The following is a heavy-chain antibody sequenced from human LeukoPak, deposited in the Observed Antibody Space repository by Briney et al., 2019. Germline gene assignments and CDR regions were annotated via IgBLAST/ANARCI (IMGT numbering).Heavy chain of an antibody. CDR2: IYPGDSDT. D-gene: IGHD3-22*01. V-gene: IGHV5-51*01. CDR1: GYRFTSYW. J-gene: IGHJ4*02. CDR3: ARHLGYYYDSSGPRPVDY. Sequence: HGESLKTSCKGSGYRFTSYWIGWVRPMPGKGLEWMGIIYPGDSDTRYSPSFQGQVTISADKSISTAYLQWSSLKASHTAMYYCARHLGYYYDSSGPRPVDYWGQGTLVTVSS.